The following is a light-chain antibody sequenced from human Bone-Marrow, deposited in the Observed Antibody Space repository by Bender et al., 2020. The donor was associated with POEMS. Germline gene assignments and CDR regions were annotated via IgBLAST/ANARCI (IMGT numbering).Light chain of an antibody. V-gene: IGLV2-14*03. CDR3: SSYSSTSNVV. Sequence: QSALTQPASVSGSPGQSITISCTGASSDIGGYGYVSWYQQHQGKAPKLIIYDVNNRPSGDSIRFSGSKSGNTASLTISGLQAEDEADYYCSSYSSTSNVVFGGGTRLTVL. J-gene: IGLJ2*01. CDR2: DVN. CDR1: SSDIGGYGY.